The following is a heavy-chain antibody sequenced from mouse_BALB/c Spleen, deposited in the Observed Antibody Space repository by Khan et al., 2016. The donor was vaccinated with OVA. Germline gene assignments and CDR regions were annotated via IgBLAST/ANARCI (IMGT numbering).Heavy chain of an antibody. Sequence: QVQLQQSGPELVKPGASVKMSCKASGYTFTDYVMNWVKQRNGQGLEWIGQIYPGSDSTYYNETFKGKATLTADRSSSTAYMQLSNLTSEDSAVYFWARAGWDVFAYWGQGTLVTVAA. D-gene: IGHD4-1*01. CDR3: ARAGWDVFAY. V-gene: IGHV1-77*01. J-gene: IGHJ3*01. CDR1: GYTFTDYV. CDR2: IYPGSDST.